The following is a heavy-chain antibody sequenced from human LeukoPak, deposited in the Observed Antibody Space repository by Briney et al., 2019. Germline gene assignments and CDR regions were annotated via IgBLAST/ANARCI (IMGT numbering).Heavy chain of an antibody. CDR1: GGSFSGYY. D-gene: IGHD4-17*01. CDR3: ARVRYGDHQYNWFDP. Sequence: SETLSLTCAVYGGSFSGYYWSWIRQPPGKGLEWIGEINHSGSTNYNSSLKSRVTISVDTSKNQFSLKLSSVTAADTAVYYCARVRYGDHQYNWFDPWGQGTLVTVSS. CDR2: INHSGST. V-gene: IGHV4-34*01. J-gene: IGHJ5*02.